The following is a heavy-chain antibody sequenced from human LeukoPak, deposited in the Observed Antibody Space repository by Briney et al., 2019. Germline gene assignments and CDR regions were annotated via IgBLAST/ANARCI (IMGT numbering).Heavy chain of an antibody. CDR1: GYTFTSYY. V-gene: IGHV1-46*01. Sequence: ASVKVSCKASGYTFTSYYMHWVRQAPGQGLEWMGIINPSGGSTSYAQKFQGRVTMTRNTSISTAYMELSSLRSEDTAVYYCARVWAHVDYSLDYWGQGTLVTVSS. CDR2: INPSGGST. J-gene: IGHJ4*02. CDR3: ARVWAHVDYSLDY. D-gene: IGHD3-16*01.